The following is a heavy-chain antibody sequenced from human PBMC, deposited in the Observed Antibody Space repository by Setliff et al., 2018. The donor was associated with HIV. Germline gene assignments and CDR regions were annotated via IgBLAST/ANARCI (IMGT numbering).Heavy chain of an antibody. D-gene: IGHD6-19*01. CDR3: ARHYPRSDDAFDI. CDR2: IYHSGST. V-gene: IGHV4-59*08. CDR1: GGSISSYY. J-gene: IGHJ3*02. Sequence: SETLTLTCTVSGGSISSYYWSWIRQPPGKRLEWIGYIYHSGSTNYNPSLESRVTISVDTSKNQFSLRLSSVTAADTAVYYCARHYPRSDDAFDIWGQGTMVTVSS.